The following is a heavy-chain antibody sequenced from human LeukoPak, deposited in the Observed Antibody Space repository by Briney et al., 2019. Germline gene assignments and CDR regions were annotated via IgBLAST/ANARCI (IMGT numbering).Heavy chain of an antibody. V-gene: IGHV6-1*01. Sequence: SQTLSLTCAISGDSVFSNIAAWNWVRQSPSRGLEWLGRTYYRSKWYIDYAVSVKSRATINPDTSKNQFSLQLSSVTPEDTAVYYCTRDQDGMDVWGQGTTVTVSS. CDR3: TRDQDGMDV. CDR1: GDSVFSNIAA. CDR2: TYYRSKWYI. J-gene: IGHJ6*02.